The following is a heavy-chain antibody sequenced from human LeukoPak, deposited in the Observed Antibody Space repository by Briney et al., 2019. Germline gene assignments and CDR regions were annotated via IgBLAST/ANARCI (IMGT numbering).Heavy chain of an antibody. V-gene: IGHV1-69*05. Sequence: SVKVSCKASGYTFTSYGISWVRQAPGQGLEWMGRIIPIFGTANYAQKFQGRVTITTDESTSTAYMELSSLRSEDTAVYYCASADSSGYPTSTYYFDYWGQGTLVTVSS. J-gene: IGHJ4*02. D-gene: IGHD3-22*01. CDR2: IIPIFGTA. CDR3: ASADSSGYPTSTYYFDY. CDR1: GYTFTSYG.